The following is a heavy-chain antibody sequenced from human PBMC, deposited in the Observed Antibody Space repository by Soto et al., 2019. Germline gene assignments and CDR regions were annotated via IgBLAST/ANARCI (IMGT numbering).Heavy chain of an antibody. D-gene: IGHD6-19*01. V-gene: IGHV1-3*01. Sequence: ASVKVSCKASGYTFTGYAMHLVRLAPGQRLEWMGWINAGNGNTKYSQKFQGRVTITRDTSASTAYMELSSLRSEDTAVYYCARAVAVAADFDYWGQGTLVTVPQ. CDR3: ARAVAVAADFDY. J-gene: IGHJ4*02. CDR1: GYTFTGYA. CDR2: INAGNGNT.